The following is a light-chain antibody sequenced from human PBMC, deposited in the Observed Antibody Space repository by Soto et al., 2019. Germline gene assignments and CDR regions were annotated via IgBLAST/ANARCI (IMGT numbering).Light chain of an antibody. V-gene: IGKV3-15*01. Sequence: EIVMTQSPATLSVSPGERATLSCRASQSISSELAWYQQKPGQPPRLLIYGASTRATSVPARFTGSGSGSDFTLTISGLQSEDFAVYYCQQGHNWPLTFGQGTRLEI. J-gene: IGKJ2*01. CDR1: QSISSE. CDR3: QQGHNWPLT. CDR2: GAS.